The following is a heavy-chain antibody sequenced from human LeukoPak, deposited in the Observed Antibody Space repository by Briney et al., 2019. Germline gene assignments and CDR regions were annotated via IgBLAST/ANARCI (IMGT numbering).Heavy chain of an antibody. CDR1: GYTFTDYY. D-gene: IGHD1-26*01. CDR2: IGPKNGDT. CDR3: VRDHASSYDY. V-gene: IGHV1-2*02. J-gene: IGHJ4*02. Sequence: ASVKVSCKASGYTFTDYYIHCVRQAPGQDLEWMGWIGPKNGDTHYAQKFQGRLTMTRDTSITTAFIELSRLTSDDTAVYYCVRDHASSYDYWGQGTLVTVSS.